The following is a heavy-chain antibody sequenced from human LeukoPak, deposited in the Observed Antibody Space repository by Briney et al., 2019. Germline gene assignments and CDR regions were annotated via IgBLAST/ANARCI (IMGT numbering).Heavy chain of an antibody. D-gene: IGHD4-17*01. Sequence: GGSLRLSCAASGFTFSSYGLHWVRQAPGKGLEWVAVISYDGSIKYYADSVKGRFTISRDSSKNTLYLQMNSLRAEDTAVYYCAKYGMTTVTYIDYWGQGTLVAVSS. CDR2: ISYDGSIK. CDR1: GFTFSSYG. V-gene: IGHV3-30*18. J-gene: IGHJ4*02. CDR3: AKYGMTTVTYIDY.